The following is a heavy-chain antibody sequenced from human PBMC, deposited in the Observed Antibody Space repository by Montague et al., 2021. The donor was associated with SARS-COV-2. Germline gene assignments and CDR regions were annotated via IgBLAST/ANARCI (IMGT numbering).Heavy chain of an antibody. CDR3: ARGIWYTN. Sequence: SETLSLTCTVSGGSISPYYWNWIRKSPGKGLEWIGDIYYSGSTTYNPSLESRVTISVDTSKNKFSLRLSSVTAADTAVYYCARGIWYTNWGQGILVTVSS. CDR2: IYYSGST. J-gene: IGHJ4*02. V-gene: IGHV4-59*01. CDR1: GGSISPYY. D-gene: IGHD6-13*01.